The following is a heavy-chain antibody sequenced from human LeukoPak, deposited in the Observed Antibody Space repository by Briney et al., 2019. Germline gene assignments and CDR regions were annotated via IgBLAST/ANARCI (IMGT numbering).Heavy chain of an antibody. CDR3: VNWGEYQLPHAFDI. V-gene: IGHV4-34*01. J-gene: IGHJ3*02. D-gene: IGHD2-2*01. Sequence: SETLSLTCAVYGGSFSGYYWSWLRQPPGKGLEWIGEINHSGSTNYNPSLKSRVTISVDTSKNQFSLKLSSVTAADTAVYYCVNWGEYQLPHAFDIWGQGTMVTVS. CDR1: GGSFSGYY. CDR2: INHSGST.